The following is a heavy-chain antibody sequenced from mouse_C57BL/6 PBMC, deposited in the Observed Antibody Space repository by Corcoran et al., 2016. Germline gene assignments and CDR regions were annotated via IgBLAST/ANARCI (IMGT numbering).Heavy chain of an antibody. J-gene: IGHJ4*01. D-gene: IGHD2-3*01. Sequence: EVQLQQSGPELVKPGASVKISCKASGYTFTDYYMNWVKQSHGKSLEWIGDINPNNGGTSYNQKFKGKATLTVDKSSSTAYMELRSLTSEDSAVYYCARKGHYDGYYRDAMDYWGQGTSVTVSS. V-gene: IGHV1-26*01. CDR1: GYTFTDYY. CDR2: INPNNGGT. CDR3: ARKGHYDGYYRDAMDY.